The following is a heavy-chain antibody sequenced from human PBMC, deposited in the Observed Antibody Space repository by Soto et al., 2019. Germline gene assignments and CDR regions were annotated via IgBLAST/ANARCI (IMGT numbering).Heavy chain of an antibody. Sequence: GGSLRLSCAASGFPFSSYVMSWVRQAPGKGLAWVSGMSGGGSNTFYADSVKGRFTISRDNSKNTLLLQMNSVGAEDTAVYYCAKDIKKYRCSLRGHHFDNWGQGSGVTVPS. CDR2: MSGGGSNT. CDR3: AKDIKKYRCSLRGHHFDN. J-gene: IGHJ4*02. CDR1: GFPFSSYV. V-gene: IGHV3-23*01. D-gene: IGHD3-10*02.